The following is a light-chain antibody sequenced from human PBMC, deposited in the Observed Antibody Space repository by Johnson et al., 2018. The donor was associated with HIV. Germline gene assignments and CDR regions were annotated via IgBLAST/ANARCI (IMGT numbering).Light chain of an antibody. Sequence: QSVLTQPPSVSAAPGQEVTISCSGSSSNIGHNSVSWYQQFPGTAPKLLIYDNNKRPSGIPDRFSGSKSGTSATLGITGLQTGDEADYYCGTWNSSLSVLYVFGTGTRVTVL. CDR3: GTWNSSLSVLYV. J-gene: IGLJ1*01. CDR2: DNN. CDR1: SSNIGHNS. V-gene: IGLV1-51*01.